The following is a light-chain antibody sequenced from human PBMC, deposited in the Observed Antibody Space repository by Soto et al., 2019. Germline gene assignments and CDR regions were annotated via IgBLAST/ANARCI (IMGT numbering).Light chain of an antibody. CDR2: GAS. J-gene: IGKJ2*01. V-gene: IGKV3-15*01. Sequence: IVMTQSPATLSVSPGERATLSCRASQSVSSNLAWYQQKPGQAPRLLIYGASTRATGIPARFSGSGPGTEFTLTISSLQSEDFAVYYCQQYNNWPPTFGQGTKLEIK. CDR1: QSVSSN. CDR3: QQYNNWPPT.